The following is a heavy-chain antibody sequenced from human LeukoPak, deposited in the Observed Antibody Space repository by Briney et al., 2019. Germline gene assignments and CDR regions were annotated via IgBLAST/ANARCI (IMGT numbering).Heavy chain of an antibody. V-gene: IGHV3-33*01. CDR1: GFTFSNYG. D-gene: IGHD7-27*01. CDR2: MWFDGSHK. CDR3: ARDITGDPPPYYFDY. Sequence: GRSLRLSCAASGFTFSNYGLHWVRQAPGKGLEWQAVMWFDGSHKYYADSVKGRFTISRDNSKSMLYLQMNSLRAEDTAVYYCARDITGDPPPYYFDYWGQGSLVTVSS. J-gene: IGHJ4*02.